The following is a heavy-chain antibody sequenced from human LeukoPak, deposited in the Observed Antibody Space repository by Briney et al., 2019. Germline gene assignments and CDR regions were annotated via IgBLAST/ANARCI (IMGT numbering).Heavy chain of an antibody. CDR1: GFTFSSYA. CDR3: AKADYSNYPPYY. D-gene: IGHD4-11*01. CDR2: ISGSGGST. Sequence: GSLRLSCAASGFTFSSYAMSWVRQAPGKGLEWVSTISGSGGSTYYADSVRGRFTISRDNSKNTLYLQMNSLRAEDTAVYYCAKADYSNYPPYYWGQGTLVTVSS. V-gene: IGHV3-23*01. J-gene: IGHJ4*02.